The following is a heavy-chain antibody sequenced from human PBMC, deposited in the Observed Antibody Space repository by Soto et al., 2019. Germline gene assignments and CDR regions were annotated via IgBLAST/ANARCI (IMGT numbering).Heavy chain of an antibody. Sequence: QVQLVESGGGLVKPGGSLRLSCAASGFTFSDYYMSWIRQAPGKGLEWVSYISSSSSYTNYADSVKGRFTISRDNAKNSLYLQMNSLRAEDTDVYYCARDSGYDWDPFDYWGQGTLVTVSS. V-gene: IGHV3-11*06. CDR1: GFTFSDYY. D-gene: IGHD5-12*01. J-gene: IGHJ4*02. CDR2: ISSSSSYT. CDR3: ARDSGYDWDPFDY.